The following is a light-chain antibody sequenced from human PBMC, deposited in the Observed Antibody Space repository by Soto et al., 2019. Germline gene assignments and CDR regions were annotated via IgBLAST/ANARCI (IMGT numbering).Light chain of an antibody. CDR3: QQYNSYSRT. J-gene: IGKJ3*01. CDR2: KAS. CDR1: QSISSW. Sequence: DIQMTQSPSTLSASVGDRVTITCRASQSISSWSAWYQQKPGKAPKLLIYKASSLESGVPSRFSGSGSGTEFTLTIRSLQPDDFATYYCQQYNSYSRTFGPGTKVDIK. V-gene: IGKV1-5*03.